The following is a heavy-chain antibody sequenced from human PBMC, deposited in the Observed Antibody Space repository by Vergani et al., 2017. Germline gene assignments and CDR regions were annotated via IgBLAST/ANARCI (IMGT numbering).Heavy chain of an antibody. J-gene: IGHJ6*03. CDR2: IYWNDDQ. V-gene: IGHV2-5*04. CDR1: GFSLNTRGVS. D-gene: IGHD1-7*01. CDR3: VYRKTECGTTGCFYPFHYDYYMDV. Sequence: QITLKESGPTLVKPTQTLTLTCTFSGFSLNTRGVSVAWIRQPPGKALDWLALIYWNDDQHYSPSLNNRVTITKDTSKNQVVLTMTNMDYVDTGTYYCVYRKTECGTTGCFYPFHYDYYMDVWGKGTTVAVSS.